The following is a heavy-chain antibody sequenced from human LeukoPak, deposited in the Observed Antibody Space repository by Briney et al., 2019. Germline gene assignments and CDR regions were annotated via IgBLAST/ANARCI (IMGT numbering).Heavy chain of an antibody. J-gene: IGHJ4*02. CDR1: GGSISSDY. V-gene: IGHV4-4*07. CDR2: VYTSGST. D-gene: IGHD6-13*01. Sequence: SETLSLTCTVSGGSISSDYWNWIRQPAEKGLEWIWRVYTSGSTNYNPSLKSRVTMSLDKSKNQFSLKLSSVTAADTAVYYCARGVAAAGTFDSWGQGTLVTVSS. CDR3: ARGVAAAGTFDS.